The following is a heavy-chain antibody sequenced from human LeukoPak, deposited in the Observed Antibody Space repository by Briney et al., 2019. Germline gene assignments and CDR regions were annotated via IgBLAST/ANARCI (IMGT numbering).Heavy chain of an antibody. CDR3: ARDPLEWYFDY. D-gene: IGHD3-3*01. Sequence: GGSLRLSCAASGLTVSSTYMSWVRQTPGKGLEWVSVIYSGGSTYYADSVKGRFTISRDNSKNTLYLQMNSLRAEDTAVYYCARDPLEWYFDYWGQGTLVTVSS. CDR2: IYSGGST. J-gene: IGHJ4*02. CDR1: GLTVSSTY. V-gene: IGHV3-66*01.